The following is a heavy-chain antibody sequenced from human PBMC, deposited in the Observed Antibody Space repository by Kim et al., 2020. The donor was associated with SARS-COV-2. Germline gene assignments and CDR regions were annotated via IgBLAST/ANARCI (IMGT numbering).Heavy chain of an antibody. V-gene: IGHV3-53*04. CDR1: GFTVSNNY. Sequence: GGSLRLSCTASGFTVSNNYMSWVRQVPGKGLEWVSVIYSDGTTYYADSVKGRFTISRHNSKNTLFLQMNSLRAEDTAVYYCAREDYYYDSSGYYFYFWGQGTLVTISS. CDR2: IYSDGTT. D-gene: IGHD3-22*01. CDR3: AREDYYYDSSGYYFYF. J-gene: IGHJ4*02.